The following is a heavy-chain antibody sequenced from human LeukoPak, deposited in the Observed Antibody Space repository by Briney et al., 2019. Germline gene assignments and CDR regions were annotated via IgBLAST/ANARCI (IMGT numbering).Heavy chain of an antibody. Sequence: SGTLSLTCTVYGESFSGYYWTWIRQPPGKGLEWIGEISQSGSTNYNPSLKSRVTMSVDTSKKQFSLKLNSVTAADTAVYYCARGRYCSGGSCYYYWGQGTLVTVSS. J-gene: IGHJ4*02. D-gene: IGHD2-15*01. CDR1: GESFSGYY. CDR3: ARGRYCSGGSCYYY. V-gene: IGHV4-34*01. CDR2: ISQSGST.